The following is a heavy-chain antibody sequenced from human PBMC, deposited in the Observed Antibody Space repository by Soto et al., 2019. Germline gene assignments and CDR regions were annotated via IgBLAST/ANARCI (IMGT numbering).Heavy chain of an antibody. CDR3: ARITSPGYFAS. V-gene: IGHV3-7*05. CDR2: IKQDGSEK. J-gene: IGHJ4*02. Sequence: VGLLRLSCAAAGVPSSSHWMTRVSQAPGKGLEWVAYIKQDGSEKYYVDSVMGRFTMSRDNTQSSLSLQMNTLRVEDSAVYYCARITSPGYFASWGQGTLVTVSS. D-gene: IGHD1-20*01. CDR1: GVPSSSHW.